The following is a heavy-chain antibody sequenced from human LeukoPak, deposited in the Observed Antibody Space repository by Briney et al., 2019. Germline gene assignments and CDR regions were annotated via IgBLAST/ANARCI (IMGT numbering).Heavy chain of an antibody. CDR2: INPSGGST. CDR1: GYTFTSYY. V-gene: IGHV1-46*01. J-gene: IGHJ5*02. D-gene: IGHD2/OR15-2a*01. Sequence: GASVKVPCKASGYTFTSYYMHWVRQAPGQGLEWMGIINPSGGSTSYAQKFQGRVTMTRDTSTSTVYMELSSLRSEDTAVYYCARDRMSRQIDPWGQGTLVTVSS. CDR3: ARDRMSRQIDP.